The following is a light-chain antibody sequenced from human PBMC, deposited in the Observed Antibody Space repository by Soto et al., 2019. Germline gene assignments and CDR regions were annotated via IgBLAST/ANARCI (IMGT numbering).Light chain of an antibody. V-gene: IGKV3-15*01. CDR1: QSVNSN. CDR3: QQYKFWPPLT. Sequence: EIVMTQSPATLSVSPGERATLSCRASQSVNSNLAWYRQKPGQAPRLLISDASTRANGVPARFSGSGSGTEFTRTISSLQSEDSGIYYCQQYKFWPPLTFGGGTKVEIK. CDR2: DAS. J-gene: IGKJ4*01.